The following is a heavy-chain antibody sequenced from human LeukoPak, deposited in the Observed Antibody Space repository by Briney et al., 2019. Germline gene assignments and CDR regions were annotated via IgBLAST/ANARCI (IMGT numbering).Heavy chain of an antibody. Sequence: ASVKVSCKASGYTFTSYGISWVRQAPGQGLEWMGRINPNSGGTNYAQKFQGRVTMTRDTSISTAYMELSRLRSDDTAVYYCACGNSHSYYYYGMDVWGQGTTVTVSS. CDR3: ACGNSHSYYYYGMDV. J-gene: IGHJ6*02. D-gene: IGHD4-23*01. V-gene: IGHV1-2*06. CDR2: INPNSGGT. CDR1: GYTFTSYG.